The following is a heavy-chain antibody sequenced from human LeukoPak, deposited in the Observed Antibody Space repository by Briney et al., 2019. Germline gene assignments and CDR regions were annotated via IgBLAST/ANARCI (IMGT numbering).Heavy chain of an antibody. D-gene: IGHD3-22*01. V-gene: IGHV3-48*03. J-gene: IGHJ5*02. CDR3: ARGVDYYDSSGSFDP. Sequence: GGSLRLSCAASGFTFSSYEMNRVRQAPGKGLEWVSYISSSGSTIYYADSVKGRFTISRDNAKNSLYLQMNSLRAEDTAVYYCARGVDYYDSSGSFDPWGQGTLVTVSS. CDR1: GFTFSSYE. CDR2: ISSSGSTI.